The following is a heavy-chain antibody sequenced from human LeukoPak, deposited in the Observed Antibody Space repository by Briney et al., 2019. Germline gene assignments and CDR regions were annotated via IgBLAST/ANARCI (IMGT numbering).Heavy chain of an antibody. D-gene: IGHD5-18*01. CDR3: AKDPLQLWFFYFDY. CDR2: ISGSGGST. J-gene: IGHJ4*02. V-gene: IGHV3-23*01. Sequence: GGPLRLSCAASGFTFSSYAMSWVRQAPGKGLEWVSAISGSGGSTYYADSVKGRFTISRDNSKNTLYLQMNSLRAEDTAVYYCAKDPLQLWFFYFDYWGQGTLVTVSS. CDR1: GFTFSSYA.